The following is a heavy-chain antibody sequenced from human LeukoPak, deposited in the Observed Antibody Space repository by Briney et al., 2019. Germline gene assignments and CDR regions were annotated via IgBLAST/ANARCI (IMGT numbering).Heavy chain of an antibody. D-gene: IGHD6-13*01. V-gene: IGHV1-69*11. CDR1: GDTFSSYA. CDR3: ARGPRCEPYSSSWLIYYYYGMDV. J-gene: IGHJ6*02. CDR2: IIPILGTA. Sequence: ASVKVSCKASGDTFSSYAISWVRQAPGQGLEWMGRIIPILGTANYAQKFQGRVTITADESTSTAYMELSSLRSEDTAVYYCARGPRCEPYSSSWLIYYYYGMDVWGQGTTVTVSS.